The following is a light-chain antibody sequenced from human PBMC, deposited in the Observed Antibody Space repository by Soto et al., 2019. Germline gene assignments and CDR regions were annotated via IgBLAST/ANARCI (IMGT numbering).Light chain of an antibody. Sequence: QSALTQPASVSGSPGQSITISCTGTISDIGGYNFISWYQHHPGKAPKLVIYDDNNRPSGVSYRFSGSKSGNTASLTISGLQAEDDSYYYCSDNTRTTSLVFGGGTKLTVL. CDR1: ISDIGGYNF. J-gene: IGLJ2*01. CDR2: DDN. CDR3: SDNTRTTSLV. V-gene: IGLV2-14*01.